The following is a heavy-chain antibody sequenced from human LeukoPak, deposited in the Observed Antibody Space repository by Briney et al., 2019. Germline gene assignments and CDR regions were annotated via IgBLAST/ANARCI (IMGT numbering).Heavy chain of an antibody. CDR1: GFTFDDYA. J-gene: IGHJ4*02. Sequence: PGGSLRLSCAASGFTFDDYAMHWVRQAPGKGLEWVSGISWNSGSIGYADSVKGRFTISRDNAKNSLYLQMNSLRAEDTALYYCAKDAGSGWYRSGFDYWGQGTLVTVSS. V-gene: IGHV3-9*01. CDR3: AKDAGSGWYRSGFDY. D-gene: IGHD6-19*01. CDR2: ISWNSGSI.